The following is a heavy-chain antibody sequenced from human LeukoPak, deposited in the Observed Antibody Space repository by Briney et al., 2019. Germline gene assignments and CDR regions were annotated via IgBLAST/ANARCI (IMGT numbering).Heavy chain of an antibody. CDR3: ARRDYYGGYFDY. CDR1: GGSISSYY. CDR2: IYDSGST. D-gene: IGHD3-10*01. J-gene: IGHJ4*02. Sequence: SETLSLTCTVSGGSISSYYWSWIRQPPGKGLEWSGYIYDSGSTNYNPSLKSRVTIAVDTSKNQFSLKLSSVTAADTAVYYCARRDYYGGYFDYWGQGTLVTVSS. V-gene: IGHV4-59*08.